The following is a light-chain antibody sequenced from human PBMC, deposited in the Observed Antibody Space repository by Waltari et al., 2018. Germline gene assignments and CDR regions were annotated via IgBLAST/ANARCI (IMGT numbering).Light chain of an antibody. CDR3: QSYVSPGWV. CDR1: SGRISRTF. V-gene: IGLV6-57*03. CDR2: DDD. J-gene: IGLJ3*02. Sequence: NFMLTQPHSVSESPGQTVTIPCTRNSGRISRTFLHWLQQRPGRAPTTLIFDDDKRPSGVPARFSGSIDSSSNSASLTISGLKNEDEADYYCQSYVSPGWVFGGGTKLTVL.